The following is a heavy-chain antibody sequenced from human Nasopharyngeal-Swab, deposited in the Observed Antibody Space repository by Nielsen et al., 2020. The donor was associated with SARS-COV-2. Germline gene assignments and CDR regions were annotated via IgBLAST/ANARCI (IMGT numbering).Heavy chain of an antibody. CDR3: ARDGIAVAGTDYYGMDV. Sequence: ASVKVSCKASGYTFTGYYMHWVRQAPGQGLKWMGWINPNSGGTNYAQKFQGWVTMTRDTSISTAYMELSRLRSDDTAVYYCARDGIAVAGTDYYGMDVWGQGTTVTVSS. V-gene: IGHV1-2*04. CDR2: INPNSGGT. CDR1: GYTFTGYY. D-gene: IGHD6-19*01. J-gene: IGHJ6*02.